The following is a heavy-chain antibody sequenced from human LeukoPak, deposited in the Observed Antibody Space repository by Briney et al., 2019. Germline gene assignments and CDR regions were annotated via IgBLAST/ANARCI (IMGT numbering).Heavy chain of an antibody. CDR3: GRVYSGNYCDY. CDR2: IYYSGST. J-gene: IGHJ4*02. CDR1: GGSINNHY. V-gene: IGHV4-59*11. D-gene: IGHD1-26*01. Sequence: KASGTLSLTCTVSGGSINNHYWSWIRQPPGEGHECIGHIYYSGSTNHNPSLKSRVTISVDTSKNQISLKVSSVTAADTAVYYCGRVYSGNYCDYWGQGNLVTVFS.